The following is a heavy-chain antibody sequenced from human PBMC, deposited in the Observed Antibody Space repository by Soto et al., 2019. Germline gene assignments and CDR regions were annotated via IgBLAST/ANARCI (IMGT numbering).Heavy chain of an antibody. CDR1: GGTINSDF. CDR3: ATGRSDSGWYEEHF. Sequence: PSETLSLTCTVSGGTINSDFWSWIRQPAEKGLEWIGRINSCGSTNYNPSFKSRVTMSVDTSGNQFSLNLSSVTAAGTAVYYCATGRSDSGWYEEHFWGRGTLVTVSS. V-gene: IGHV4-4*07. CDR2: INSCGST. J-gene: IGHJ4*02. D-gene: IGHD6-19*01.